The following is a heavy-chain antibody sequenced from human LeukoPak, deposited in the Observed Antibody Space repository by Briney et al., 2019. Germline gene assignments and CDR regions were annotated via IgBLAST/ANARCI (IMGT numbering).Heavy chain of an antibody. D-gene: IGHD5-18*01. Sequence: PGRSLRLSCAASGFTFSSYSMHWVRQAPGKGLEWVAVISYGGSNKYYADSVKGRFTISRDNSKNTLYLQMNSLRAEDTAVYYCARVNTAMGSLDYWGQGTLVTVSS. V-gene: IGHV3-30-3*01. CDR2: ISYGGSNK. CDR3: ARVNTAMGSLDY. CDR1: GFTFSSYS. J-gene: IGHJ4*02.